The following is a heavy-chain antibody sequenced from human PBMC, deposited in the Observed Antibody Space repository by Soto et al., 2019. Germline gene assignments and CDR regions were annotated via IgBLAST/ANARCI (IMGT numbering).Heavy chain of an antibody. CDR2: ISYDGSKT. Sequence: SLRLSCTASGFSFSGHGMNWYRQAPGKGLEWLAVISYDGSKTYYGDSMKGRFTISRDNSKNTVYLQMNSLRAEDTAVYYCAKGRLVRGDDFYYGMDVWGQGT. V-gene: IGHV3-30*18. D-gene: IGHD3-10*01. J-gene: IGHJ6*02. CDR3: AKGRLVRGDDFYYGMDV. CDR1: GFSFSGHG.